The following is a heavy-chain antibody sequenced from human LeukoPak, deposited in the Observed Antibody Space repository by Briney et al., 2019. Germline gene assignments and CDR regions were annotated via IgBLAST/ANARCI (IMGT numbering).Heavy chain of an antibody. Sequence: PGGSLRLSCAASGFTFSNYFMSWVRQAPGEGPEWVASIKGDGSEKYYVDSVKGRFTISRDNAKNSLLLQMNSLRAEDTAVYFCARDRGWRSGGYYLYYFDFWGQGTLVTVSS. V-gene: IGHV3-7*01. D-gene: IGHD3-22*01. J-gene: IGHJ4*02. CDR2: IKGDGSEK. CDR3: ARDRGWRSGGYYLYYFDF. CDR1: GFTFSNYF.